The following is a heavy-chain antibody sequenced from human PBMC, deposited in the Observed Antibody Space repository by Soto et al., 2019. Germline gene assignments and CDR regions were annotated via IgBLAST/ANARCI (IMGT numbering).Heavy chain of an antibody. CDR1: GFTFSSYA. J-gene: IGHJ6*02. CDR2: ISGSGGST. Sequence: EVQLLESGGGLVQPGGSLRLSCAASGFTFSSYAMSWVRQAPGKGLEWVSAISGSGGSTYYADSVKGRFTISRDNSKNTLYLQMNSLRAEDTAVYYCAKDGLRNYDILTNFYYYYGMDVWGQGTTVTVSS. D-gene: IGHD3-9*01. V-gene: IGHV3-23*01. CDR3: AKDGLRNYDILTNFYYYYGMDV.